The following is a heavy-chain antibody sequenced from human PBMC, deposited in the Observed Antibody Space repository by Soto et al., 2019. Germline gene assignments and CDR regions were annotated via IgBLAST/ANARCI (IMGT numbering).Heavy chain of an antibody. CDR2: ISYDGSNK. CDR1: GFTFSSYG. V-gene: IGHV3-30*18. CDR3: ANGRVPADTIPDY. D-gene: IGHD2-2*01. Sequence: QVQLVESGGGVVQPGRSLRLSCAASGFTFSSYGMHWVRQAPGKGLEWVAVISYDGSNKYYADSVKGRFTIARDNSKNTLYLQMNSLRAEDTAVYYSANGRVPADTIPDYWGQGTLVTVSS. J-gene: IGHJ4*02.